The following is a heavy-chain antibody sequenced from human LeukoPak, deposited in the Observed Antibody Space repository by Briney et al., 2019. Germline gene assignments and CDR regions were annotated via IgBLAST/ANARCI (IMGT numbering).Heavy chain of an antibody. CDR2: ITYNGIT. Sequence: SETLSLTCTVSGGSISSYYWSWIRQSPGKGLEWIGEITYNGITNYNPSLKVTISVDTSKNLLSLKLSSVTAADTGIYFCTRSGLTGMRTYPRTSSYYYGMDVWGQGTAVTVSS. J-gene: IGHJ6*02. CDR1: GGSISSYY. V-gene: IGHV4-59*12. CDR3: TRSGLTGMRTYPRTSSYYYGMDV. D-gene: IGHD1/OR15-1a*01.